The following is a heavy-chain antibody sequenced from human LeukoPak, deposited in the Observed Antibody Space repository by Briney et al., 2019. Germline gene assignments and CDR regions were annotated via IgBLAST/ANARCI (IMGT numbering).Heavy chain of an antibody. V-gene: IGHV3-74*01. D-gene: IGHD1-26*01. J-gene: IGHJ4*02. CDR2: INTDGSNT. Sequence: PGGSLRLSCAASGFTFRIYWMHWVRQAPGKGLVWISRINTDGSNTDYADSVKGRFTVSRDDAKNTLYLQMSSLRVEDTAVYYCARLSGNYQNYFDFWSQGTLVTVSS. CDR1: GFTFRIYW. CDR3: ARLSGNYQNYFDF.